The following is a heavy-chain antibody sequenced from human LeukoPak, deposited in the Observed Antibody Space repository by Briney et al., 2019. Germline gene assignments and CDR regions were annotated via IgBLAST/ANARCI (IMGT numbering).Heavy chain of an antibody. CDR3: ARWFGELSDAFDI. J-gene: IGHJ3*02. CDR2: IYYSGST. D-gene: IGHD3-10*01. V-gene: IGHV4-39*07. CDR1: GGSISSSSYY. Sequence: SETLSLTCTVSGGSISSSSYYWGWIRQPPGKGLEWIGSIYYSGSTYYNPSLKSRVTISVDTSKNQFSLKLSSVTAADTAVYYCARWFGELSDAFDIWGQGTMVTVSS.